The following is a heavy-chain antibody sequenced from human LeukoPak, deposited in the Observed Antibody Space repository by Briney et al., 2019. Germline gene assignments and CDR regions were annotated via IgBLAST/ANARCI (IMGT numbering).Heavy chain of an antibody. D-gene: IGHD3-9*01. CDR3: AREPKTGYNNVLPFDY. Sequence: PSETLSLICTVSGGSISSGSDYWSWIRQPAGKGLEWIGRIYASGSTNYNPSLKSRVTISVDTSKNQFSLKLSSVTAADTAVYYCAREPKTGYNNVLPFDYWGQGTLVTVSS. CDR1: GGSISSGSDY. CDR2: IYASGST. V-gene: IGHV4-61*02. J-gene: IGHJ4*02.